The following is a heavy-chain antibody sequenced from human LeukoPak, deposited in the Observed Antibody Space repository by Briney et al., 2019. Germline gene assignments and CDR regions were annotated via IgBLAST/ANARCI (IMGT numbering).Heavy chain of an antibody. CDR3: ARGPTMIVVVITEGNWFDP. CDR2: IYYSGST. J-gene: IGHJ5*02. Sequence: SETLSLTCTVSGGSISSSSYYWGWIRQPPGKGLEWIGSIYYSGSTYYNPSLKSRVTISVDTSKNQFSLKLSSVTAADTAVYYCARGPTMIVVVITEGNWFDPWGQGTLVTVSS. CDR1: GGSISSSSYY. D-gene: IGHD3-22*01. V-gene: IGHV4-39*07.